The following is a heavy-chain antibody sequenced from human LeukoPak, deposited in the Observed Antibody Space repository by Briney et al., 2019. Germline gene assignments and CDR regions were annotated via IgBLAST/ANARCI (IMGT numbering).Heavy chain of an antibody. D-gene: IGHD1-26*01. V-gene: IGHV3-7*01. CDR2: INQDGSEI. CDR1: GFTFSNYW. Sequence: GGSLRLSCAASGFTFSNYWMSRVRQAPGKGLEWLANINQDGSEIYYVDSVKGRFTISRDNAKNSLYLQMNSLRAEDTALYYCARDEVGTTPFDYWGQGALVTVSS. J-gene: IGHJ4*02. CDR3: ARDEVGTTPFDY.